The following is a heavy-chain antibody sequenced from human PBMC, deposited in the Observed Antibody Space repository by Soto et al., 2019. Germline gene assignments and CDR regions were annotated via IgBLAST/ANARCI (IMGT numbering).Heavy chain of an antibody. CDR2: ISAITNYK. V-gene: IGHV3-21*02. Sequence: EVQLVESGGGLVKPGGSLRLSCAGSGLTLSSYGMSWVRQAPGKGLEWVSSISAITNYKYSADSLKGRFTIPRDNAKNPCIRKMNGWKAEETAFYYGAGGSRDIRGYYDFGYGGQEPWSPSPQ. CDR3: AGGSRDIRGYYDFGY. CDR1: GLTLSSYG. D-gene: IGHD3-22*01. J-gene: IGHJ4*01.